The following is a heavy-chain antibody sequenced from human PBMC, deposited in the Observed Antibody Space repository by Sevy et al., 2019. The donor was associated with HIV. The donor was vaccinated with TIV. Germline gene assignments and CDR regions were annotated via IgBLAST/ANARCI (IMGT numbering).Heavy chain of an antibody. CDR2: ISGSGGST. CDR3: AKGRRFLEWLIVQ. V-gene: IGHV3-23*01. Sequence: GGSLRLSCAASGFTFSSYAMSWVRQAPGKGLEWVSAISGSGGSTYYADSVKGRFTISRDNSKNTLYLQMNSLGADGTAGYYCAKGRRFLEWLIVQWGQGTLVTVSS. D-gene: IGHD3-3*01. CDR1: GFTFSSYA. J-gene: IGHJ4*02.